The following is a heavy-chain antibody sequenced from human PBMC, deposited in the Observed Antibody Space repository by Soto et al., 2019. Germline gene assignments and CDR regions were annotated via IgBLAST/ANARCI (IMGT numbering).Heavy chain of an antibody. CDR1: GGSISSSSYY. V-gene: IGHV4-39*01. CDR3: ARHRPYCSGGSCYGGHYYYYGMDV. CDR2: IYYSGST. Sequence: SETLSLTCTVSGGSISSSSYYWGWIRQPPGKGLEWIGSIYYSGSTYYNPSLKSRVTISVDTSKNQFSRKLSSVTAADTAVYYCARHRPYCSGGSCYGGHYYYYGMDVWGQGTTVTVSS. D-gene: IGHD2-15*01. J-gene: IGHJ6*02.